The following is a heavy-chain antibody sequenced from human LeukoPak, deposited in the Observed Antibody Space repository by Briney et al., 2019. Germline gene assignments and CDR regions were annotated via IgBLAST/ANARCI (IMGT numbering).Heavy chain of an antibody. CDR2: IYTSGST. Sequence: PSETLSLTCTVSGGSISSYYWSWIRQPAGKGLEWIGRIYTSGSTNYNPSLKSRVTMSVDTSKNQFSLKLSSVTAADTAVYYCARYDSSGFYQYYFEYWGQGILVTVSS. CDR1: GGSISSYY. V-gene: IGHV4-4*07. J-gene: IGHJ4*02. CDR3: ARYDSSGFYQYYFEY. D-gene: IGHD3-22*01.